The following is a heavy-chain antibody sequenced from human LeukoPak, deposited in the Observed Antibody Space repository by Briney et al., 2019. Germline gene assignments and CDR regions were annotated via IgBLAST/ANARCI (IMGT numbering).Heavy chain of an antibody. Sequence: GGSLRLSCAASGFTFSSYEMNWVRQAPGKGLEWVANIKQDGSEKYYADSVKGRFTISRDNVKKSLYLQMNSLRAEDTAVYYCARDRVGATYYDILIGTDYWGQGTLVTVSS. CDR2: IKQDGSEK. J-gene: IGHJ4*02. V-gene: IGHV3-7*01. CDR1: GFTFSSYE. CDR3: ARDRVGATYYDILIGTDY. D-gene: IGHD3-9*01.